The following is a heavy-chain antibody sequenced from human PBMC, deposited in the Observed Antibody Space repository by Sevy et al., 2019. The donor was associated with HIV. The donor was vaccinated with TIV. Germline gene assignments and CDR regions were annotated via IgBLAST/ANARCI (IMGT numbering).Heavy chain of an antibody. CDR3: TRNFYGSRGWFDP. J-gene: IGHJ5*02. D-gene: IGHD3-10*01. CDR1: GDTFSSYM. CDR2: SSAYNGNT. Sequence: ASVKVSCKASGDTFSSYMITWVRQAPGQGLEWMGWSSAYNGNTNYAQKYQGRVTMTTDSSTSTAYMELRSLRSDDTAVYYCTRNFYGSRGWFDPWGQGSLVTVSS. V-gene: IGHV1-18*01.